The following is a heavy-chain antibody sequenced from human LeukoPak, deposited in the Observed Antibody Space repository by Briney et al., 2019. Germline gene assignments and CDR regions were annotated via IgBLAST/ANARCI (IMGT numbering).Heavy chain of an antibody. CDR2: ISAYNGNT. CDR3: ARSGCSAGSCYSQTVRFDS. D-gene: IGHD2-15*01. Sequence: ASVKVSCKASGYTFTNYGISWVRQTPGQGLEWMAWISAYNGNTDYAQKFQGRVTVTADTSTSTAYMELRSLRSDDTAVYYCARSGCSAGSCYSQTVRFDSWGQGTLVTVSS. J-gene: IGHJ4*02. V-gene: IGHV1-18*01. CDR1: GYTFTNYG.